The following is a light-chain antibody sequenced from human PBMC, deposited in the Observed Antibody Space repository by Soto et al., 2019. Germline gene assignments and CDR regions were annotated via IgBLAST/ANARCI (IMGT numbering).Light chain of an antibody. CDR2: GAS. J-gene: IGKJ1*01. Sequence: NVLTESAGTLSLSPGERATLSCRASQSVSNNYLAWYQQKPGQAPRLLIYGASNRATGIPDRFSGSGSGTDFTLTICRLEPEDFAVYYCQQYGSSGTFGQGTKVDIK. CDR3: QQYGSSGT. V-gene: IGKV3-20*01. CDR1: QSVSNNY.